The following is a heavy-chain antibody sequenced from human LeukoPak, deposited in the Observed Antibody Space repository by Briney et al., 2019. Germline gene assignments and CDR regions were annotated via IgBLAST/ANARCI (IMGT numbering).Heavy chain of an antibody. J-gene: IGHJ4*02. CDR1: GFTFSDYY. Sequence: GGSLRLSCAASGFTFSDYYMSWIRQAPGKGLEGVSYISSSGTTIYYAGSVKGRFTVSRDNATNSLYLQMNSLRAEDTAVYYCARTLPAAVAVSANDYWGQGTLVTVSS. CDR3: ARTLPAAVAVSANDY. D-gene: IGHD6-19*01. CDR2: ISSSGTTI. V-gene: IGHV3-11*01.